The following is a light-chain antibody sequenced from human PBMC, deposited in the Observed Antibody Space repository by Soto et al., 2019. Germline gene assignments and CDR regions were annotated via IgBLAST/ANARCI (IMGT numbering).Light chain of an antibody. J-gene: IGKJ2*01. Sequence: EFVLTQSPATLSLSPGERATLSCRASQSVSRYLAWYQQKPGQAPRLLIYDASNRATGIPARFSGSGSGTDFTLTISSLEPEDFAVYYCQQRSNWPPYTFGQGTKLEIK. CDR2: DAS. CDR3: QQRSNWPPYT. V-gene: IGKV3-11*01. CDR1: QSVSRY.